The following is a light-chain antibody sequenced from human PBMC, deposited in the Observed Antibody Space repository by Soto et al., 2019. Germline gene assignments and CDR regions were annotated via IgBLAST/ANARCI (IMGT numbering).Light chain of an antibody. V-gene: IGKV3-20*01. CDR2: GVS. J-gene: IGKJ5*01. CDR1: QSVSGGY. CDR3: QQYGSSPIA. Sequence: EIVLTQSPGTLSLSPGERAMLSCRASQSVSGGYLARYQQKPGQAPRLLIYGVSSRATGTPDRFSGSGSGTDFTLTINRLEPEDFAVYYCQQYGSSPIAFGQGKRLEIK.